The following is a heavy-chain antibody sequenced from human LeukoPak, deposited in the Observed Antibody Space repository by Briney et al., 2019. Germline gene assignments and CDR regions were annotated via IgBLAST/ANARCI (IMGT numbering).Heavy chain of an antibody. CDR3: ARGYSSSWYLD. CDR1: GFTFSSYS. CDR2: ISSSSSFI. Sequence: GGSLRLSCAASGFTFSSYSMNWVRQAPGKGLEWVSSISSSSSFIYYADSVKGRFTISRDNAKKSLSLQMNSLRADDTAVYYCARGYSSSWYLDWGQGTLVTVSS. J-gene: IGHJ4*02. V-gene: IGHV3-21*01. D-gene: IGHD6-13*01.